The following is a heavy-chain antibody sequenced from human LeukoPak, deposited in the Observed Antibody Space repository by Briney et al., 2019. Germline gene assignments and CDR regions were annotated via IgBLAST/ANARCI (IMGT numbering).Heavy chain of an antibody. CDR2: TYTAGNT. V-gene: IGHV3-53*01. CDR1: GFNVKSNY. CDR3: ARGGSYVPMDY. D-gene: IGHD1-26*01. J-gene: IGHJ4*02. Sequence: GGSLRLSCAASGFNVKSNYMSWVRQSPGKGLECISVTYTAGNTNYADSVKGRFTISRDDAKNTLYLQMNSLRADDTAIYYCARGGSYVPMDYWGQGTLVTVSS.